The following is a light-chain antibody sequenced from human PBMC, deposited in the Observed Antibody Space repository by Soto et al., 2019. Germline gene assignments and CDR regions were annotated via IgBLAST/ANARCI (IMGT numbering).Light chain of an antibody. J-gene: IGKJ2*01. V-gene: IGKV2D-29*01. CDR2: EVS. CDR1: QTLLRSDGKNY. CDR3: LQTIPLPYT. Sequence: DLVMTQTPLSLSVTPGQPASISCKSSQTLLRSDGKNYMYWYLQKPGQPPQLLISEVSNRFSGVPDKFSGSGSGTDFTLKISRVEAEDVGVYYCLQTIPLPYTFGQGTKLEIK.